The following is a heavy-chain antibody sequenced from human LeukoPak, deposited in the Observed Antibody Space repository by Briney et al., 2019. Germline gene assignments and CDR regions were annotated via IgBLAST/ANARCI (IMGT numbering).Heavy chain of an antibody. CDR3: ATAGNYRFDY. Sequence: GGSLRLSCAASGFTFSNYWIHWVRQAPGKGLVWVSRINSDGSSTSYADSVKGRFTISRDNAKNTLYLQMNSLRAEDTAVYYCATAGNYRFDYWGQGTLVTVSS. D-gene: IGHD1-7*01. V-gene: IGHV3-74*01. J-gene: IGHJ4*02. CDR1: GFTFSNYW. CDR2: INSDGSST.